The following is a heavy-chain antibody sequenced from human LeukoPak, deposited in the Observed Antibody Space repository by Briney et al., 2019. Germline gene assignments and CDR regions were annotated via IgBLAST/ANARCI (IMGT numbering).Heavy chain of an antibody. CDR1: GGSFSGYY. CDR2: INHSGST. V-gene: IGHV4-34*01. CDR3: WSKLELRSGIDY. D-gene: IGHD1-7*01. Sequence: PSETLSLTCAVYGGSFSGYYWSWIRQPPGKGLEWIGEINHSGSTNYNPSLKSRVTISVDTSKNQFSLKLRSVTAADTAVYYCWSKLELRSGIDYWGQGTLVTVSS. J-gene: IGHJ4*02.